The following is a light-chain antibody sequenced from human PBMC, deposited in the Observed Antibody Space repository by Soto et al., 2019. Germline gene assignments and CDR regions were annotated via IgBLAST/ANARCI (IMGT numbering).Light chain of an antibody. Sequence: IEMTQSPPILSVSPGEGATLSCRASQSISTNLAWYQHIPGQAPRLLIVSSSRRPTDVPARFSVSGSGTDVNLTISSLQSEDSAFYYCQQYNNLPPTFGQGTKVEVK. V-gene: IGKV3-15*01. J-gene: IGKJ1*01. CDR3: QQYNNLPPT. CDR2: SSS. CDR1: QSISTN.